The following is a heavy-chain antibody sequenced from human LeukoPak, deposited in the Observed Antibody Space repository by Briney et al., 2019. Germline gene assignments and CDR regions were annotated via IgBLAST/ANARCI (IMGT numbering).Heavy chain of an antibody. J-gene: IGHJ4*02. D-gene: IGHD1-26*01. CDR2: IYTSGST. CDR3: ARDDRERTSGSYYFDY. CDR1: GGSISSYY. Sequence: NPSETLSLTCTVSGGSISSYYWSWIRQPAGKGLEWIGRIYTSGSTNYNPSLKSRVTMSVDTSKNQFSLKLSSVTAADTAVYYCARDDRERTSGSYYFDYWGQGTLVTVSS. V-gene: IGHV4-4*07.